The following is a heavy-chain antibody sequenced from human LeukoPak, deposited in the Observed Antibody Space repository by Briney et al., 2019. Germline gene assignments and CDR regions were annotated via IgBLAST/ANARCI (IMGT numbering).Heavy chain of an antibody. CDR2: MNPSSGNT. J-gene: IGHJ5*02. V-gene: IGHV1-8*01. CDR3: ARDWKGCSSTSCYTFGGHDWFDP. D-gene: IGHD2-2*02. Sequence: VASVKVSCTASGYTFSSYDINWVRQATGQGLEWMGWMNPSSGNTGYAQKFQGRVTVTKNTSISTAYMELSRLRSDDTAVYYCARDWKGCSSTSCYTFGGHDWFDPWGQGTLVTVSS. CDR1: GYTFSSYD.